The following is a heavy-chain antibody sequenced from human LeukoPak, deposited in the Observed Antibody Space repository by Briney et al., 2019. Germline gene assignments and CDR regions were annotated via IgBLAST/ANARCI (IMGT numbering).Heavy chain of an antibody. D-gene: IGHD5-24*01. V-gene: IGHV1-69*06. CDR1: GGTFSSYA. J-gene: IGHJ4*02. CDR3: ARGRRRDGYNLTPNYFDY. CDR2: IIPIFGTA. Sequence: ASVKVSCKASGGTFSSYAISWVRQAPGQGLEWMGGIIPIFGTANYAQKFQGRVTITADKSTSTAYMELSSLRSEDTAVYYCARGRRRDGYNLTPNYFDYWGQGTLVTVSS.